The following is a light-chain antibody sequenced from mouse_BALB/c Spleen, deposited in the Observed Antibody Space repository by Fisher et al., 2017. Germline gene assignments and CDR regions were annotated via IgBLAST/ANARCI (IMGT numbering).Light chain of an antibody. J-gene: IGKJ5*01. CDR3: QQRSSYPLT. V-gene: IGKV4-57*01. CDR2: GTS. CDR1: SSVSY. Sequence: IVLTQSTALMSASPGEKVTITCSASSSVSYMHWFQQKPGTSPKLWIYGTSNLASGVPARFSGSGSGTSYSLTISRMEAEDAATYYCQQRSSYPLTFGAGTKLELK.